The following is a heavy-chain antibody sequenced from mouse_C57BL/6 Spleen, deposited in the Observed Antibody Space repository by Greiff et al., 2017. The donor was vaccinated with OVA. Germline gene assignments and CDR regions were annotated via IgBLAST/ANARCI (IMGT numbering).Heavy chain of an antibody. J-gene: IGHJ4*01. D-gene: IGHD2-4*01. Sequence: ESGPGLVKPSQSLSLTCSVTGYSITSGYYWNWIRQFPGNKLEWMGYISYDGSNNYNPSLKNRISITRDTSKKQFFLKLNSVTTEDTATYYCAKASVYYDYDVGAMDYWGQGTSVTVSS. V-gene: IGHV3-6*01. CDR3: AKASVYYDYDVGAMDY. CDR1: GYSITSGYY. CDR2: ISYDGSN.